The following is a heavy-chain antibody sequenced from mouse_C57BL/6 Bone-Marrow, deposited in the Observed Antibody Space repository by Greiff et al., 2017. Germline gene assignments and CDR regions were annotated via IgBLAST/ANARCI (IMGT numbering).Heavy chain of an antibody. D-gene: IGHD2-1*01. CDR1: GFTFSDYG. Sequence: EVHLVESGGGLVKPGGSLKLSCAASGFTFSDYGMHWVRQAPEKGLEWVAYISSGSSTIYYADTVKGRFTISRDNAKNTLFLQMTSLRSEDTAMYYCARGGNLGAMDYWGQGTSVTVSS. V-gene: IGHV5-17*01. CDR3: ARGGNLGAMDY. J-gene: IGHJ4*01. CDR2: ISSGSSTI.